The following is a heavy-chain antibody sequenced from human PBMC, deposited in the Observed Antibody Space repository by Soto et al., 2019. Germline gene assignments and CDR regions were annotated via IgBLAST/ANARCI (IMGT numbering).Heavy chain of an antibody. CDR2: ISAHNGNT. CDR1: VYGFTTYG. Sequence: QVHLVQSGAEVKKPGASVKVSCKGSVYGFTTYGITWVRQAPGQGVEWMAWISAHNGNTNYAQKLQGRVTVTRDTSTSTAYMELRSLRSDDTAVYYCSRGRYGDYWGQGALVTVSS. V-gene: IGHV1-18*01. D-gene: IGHD1-1*01. CDR3: SRGRYGDY. J-gene: IGHJ4*02.